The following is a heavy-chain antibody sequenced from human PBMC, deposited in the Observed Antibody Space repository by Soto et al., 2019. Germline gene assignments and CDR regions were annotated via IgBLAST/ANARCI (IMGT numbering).Heavy chain of an antibody. D-gene: IGHD2-2*01. V-gene: IGHV3-23*01. CDR3: AKDQDIVVVPAFDY. CDR2: ISGSGGST. Sequence: EVQLLESGGGLVQPGGSLRLSCAASGFTFSSYAKSWVRQAPGKGLEWVSAISGSGGSTYYADSVKGRFTISRDNSKNTLYLQMNSLRAEDTAVYYWAKDQDIVVVPAFDYWGQGTLVTVSS. CDR1: GFTFSSYA. J-gene: IGHJ4*02.